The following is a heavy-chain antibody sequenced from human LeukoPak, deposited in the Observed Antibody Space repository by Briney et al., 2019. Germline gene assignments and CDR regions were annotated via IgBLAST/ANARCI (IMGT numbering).Heavy chain of an antibody. Sequence: PGGSLRLSCAASAFTFSDYYMSWIRQAPGKGLEWVSSISSSGNILYYVDSVKGRFTISRDNAKNSLYLQMNSLRAEDTAVYYCARDRRYSGSCPLDYWGQGTLVTVSS. CDR3: ARDRRYSGSCPLDY. CDR1: AFTFSDYY. D-gene: IGHD1-26*01. J-gene: IGHJ4*02. V-gene: IGHV3-11*01. CDR2: ISSSGNIL.